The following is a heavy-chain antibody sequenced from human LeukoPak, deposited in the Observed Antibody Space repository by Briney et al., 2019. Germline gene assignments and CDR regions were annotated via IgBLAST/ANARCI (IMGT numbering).Heavy chain of an antibody. CDR1: GFTFSSYG. J-gene: IGHJ6*03. Sequence: GGSLRLSCAGSGFTFSSYGMHWIRQAPGEGLEWVSSISRSGSTKYYADSVKGRFTISRDNAKNSLFLQMNSLRAEDTAVYYCARVLRYCSGGNCYSGGLGYMDVWGKGTTVTISS. CDR2: ISRSGSTK. D-gene: IGHD2-15*01. CDR3: ARVLRYCSGGNCYSGGLGYMDV. V-gene: IGHV3-48*04.